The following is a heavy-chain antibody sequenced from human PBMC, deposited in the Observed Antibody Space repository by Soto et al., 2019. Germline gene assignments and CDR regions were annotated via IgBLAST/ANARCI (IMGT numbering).Heavy chain of an antibody. CDR3: ARYCSGGSCYSVGYYYYYYGMDV. CDR2: ISAYNGNT. V-gene: IGHV1-18*01. J-gene: IGHJ6*02. D-gene: IGHD2-15*01. Sequence: GASVKVSCKASGYTFTSYGISWVRQAPGQGLERMGWISAYNGNTNYAQKLQGRVTMTTDTSTSTAYMELRSLRSDDTAVYYCARYCSGGSCYSVGYYYYYYGMDVWGQGTTVTVSS. CDR1: GYTFTSYG.